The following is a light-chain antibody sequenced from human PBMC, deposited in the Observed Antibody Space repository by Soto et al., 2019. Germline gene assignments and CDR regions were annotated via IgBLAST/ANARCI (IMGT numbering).Light chain of an antibody. J-gene: IGKJ1*01. V-gene: IGKV1-5*03. Sequence: DIQMTQSPSTLSASVGGRVTITCRASQSISSWLAWYQQKPGEAPKLLIYKASSLGSGVPSRFSGSGSGTEFTLTISSLQPDDFAAYYCQQYSVYSWTFGQGTKVEIK. CDR3: QQYSVYSWT. CDR1: QSISSW. CDR2: KAS.